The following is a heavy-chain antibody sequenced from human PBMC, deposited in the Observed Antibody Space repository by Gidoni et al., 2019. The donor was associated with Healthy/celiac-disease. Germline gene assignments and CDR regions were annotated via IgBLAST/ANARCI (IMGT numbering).Heavy chain of an antibody. V-gene: IGHV4-39*01. CDR2: IYYSGST. Sequence: QLQLPESGPGLVKPSETLSLTCTVSGGSISSSSYYWGWIRQPPGKGLEWIGSIYYSGSTYYNPSLKSRVTISVDTSKNQFSLKLSSVTAADTAVYYCARRRDFWYFDLWGRGTLVTVSS. CDR1: GGSISSSSYY. CDR3: ARRRDFWYFDL. J-gene: IGHJ2*01. D-gene: IGHD3-3*01.